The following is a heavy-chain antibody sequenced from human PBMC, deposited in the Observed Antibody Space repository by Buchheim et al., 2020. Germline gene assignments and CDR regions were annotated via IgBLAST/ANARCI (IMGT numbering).Heavy chain of an antibody. CDR2: ISGDGSST. CDR1: GFIFSNFW. D-gene: IGHD5/OR15-5a*01. J-gene: IGHJ4*02. CDR3: ERDLHY. V-gene: IGHV3-74*01. Sequence: EVQLVESGGGLVQPGGSLRLSCEASGFIFSNFWMHWVRQAPGKGLVWVSRISGDGSSTSYADSVKGRFTISRDNAMNTLFLQMNSLRAEDTAVYYCERDLHYWGQGTL.